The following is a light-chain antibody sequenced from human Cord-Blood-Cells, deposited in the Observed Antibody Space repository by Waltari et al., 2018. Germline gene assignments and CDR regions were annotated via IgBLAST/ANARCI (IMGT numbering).Light chain of an antibody. Sequence: QSALTQPASVSGSPGQSITISCTGTSSDDGGYNYVPWYQQHPGKSPKLMIYDVSNRPSGVSNRFSGSKSGNTASLTISGLQAEDEADYYCSSYTSSSTPVVFGGGTKLTVL. J-gene: IGLJ2*01. CDR3: SSYTSSSTPVV. CDR1: SSDDGGYNY. V-gene: IGLV2-14*01. CDR2: DVS.